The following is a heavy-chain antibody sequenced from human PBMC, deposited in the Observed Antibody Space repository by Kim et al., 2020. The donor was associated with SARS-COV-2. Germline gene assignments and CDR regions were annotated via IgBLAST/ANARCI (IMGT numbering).Heavy chain of an antibody. J-gene: IGHJ5*02. CDR3: ARRTHGSGSYYNENWFDP. CDR2: IYYSGST. Sequence: SETLSLTCTVSGGSISSYYWSWIRQPPGKGLEWIGYIYYSGSTNYNPSLKSRVTISVDTSKNQFSLKLSSVTAADTAVYYCARRTHGSGSYYNENWFDPWGQGTLVTVSS. V-gene: IGHV4-59*08. D-gene: IGHD3-10*01. CDR1: GGSISSYY.